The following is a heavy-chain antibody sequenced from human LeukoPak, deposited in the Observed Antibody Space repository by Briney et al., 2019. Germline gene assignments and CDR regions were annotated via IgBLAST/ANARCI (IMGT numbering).Heavy chain of an antibody. Sequence: SQTLSLTCTVSTRSISSICSYCGWLLQPPGKGLEWISRIYYSQTTYYNPSLKTRFTISLARSKNQFSLKLCALTAPASAVYCGARETGSVVVPGEVNWGQGTLVSVSS. CDR2: IYYSQTT. CDR1: TRSISSICSY. D-gene: IGHD2-2*01. V-gene: IGHV4-39*07. J-gene: IGHJ4*02. CDR3: ARETGSVVVPGEVN.